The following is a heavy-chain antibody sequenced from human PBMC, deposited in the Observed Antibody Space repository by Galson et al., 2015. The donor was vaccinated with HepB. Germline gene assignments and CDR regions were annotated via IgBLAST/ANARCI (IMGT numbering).Heavy chain of an antibody. D-gene: IGHD3-10*01. CDR2: INPNSGGT. J-gene: IGHJ4*02. V-gene: IGHV1-2*06. Sequence: SVKVSCKASGYTFTGYYMHWVRQAPGQGLEWVGRINPNSGGTNHAQKFQDRVTMTSDTSISTAYMELSRLRSDDTAVFYCARDLGTVYGSGSYYLDYWGQGTLVTVSS. CDR1: GYTFTGYY. CDR3: ARDLGTVYGSGSYYLDY.